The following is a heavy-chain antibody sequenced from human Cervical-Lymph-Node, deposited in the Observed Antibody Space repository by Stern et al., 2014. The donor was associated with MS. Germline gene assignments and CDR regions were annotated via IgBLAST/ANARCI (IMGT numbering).Heavy chain of an antibody. D-gene: IGHD6-13*01. Sequence: VQLVESGAEVKNPGASVKVSCKASGYTFTGYYIHWVRQAPGQGLEWMGWINPNSDGTNYAQKFQGRVTMTRDTSLSTAYMELSRLRSDDTAVYYCARVTMYSNSWYAALYGMDVWGQGTTVTVSS. CDR1: GYTFTGYY. V-gene: IGHV1-2*02. J-gene: IGHJ6*02. CDR2: INPNSDGT. CDR3: ARVTMYSNSWYAALYGMDV.